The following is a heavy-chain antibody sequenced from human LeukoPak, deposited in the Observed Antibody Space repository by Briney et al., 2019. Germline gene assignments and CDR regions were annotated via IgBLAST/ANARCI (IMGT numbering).Heavy chain of an antibody. D-gene: IGHD2-15*01. CDR2: INHSGST. CDR3: ARRPVAATLERGGGGFDY. CDR1: GGSFSGYY. Sequence: SETLSLTCAVYGGSFSGYYWSWIRQPPGKGLEWIGEINHSGSTNYNPSLKSRVTISVDTSKNQFSLKLSSVTAADTAVYYCARRPVAATLERGGGGFDYWGQGTLVTVSS. V-gene: IGHV4-34*01. J-gene: IGHJ4*02.